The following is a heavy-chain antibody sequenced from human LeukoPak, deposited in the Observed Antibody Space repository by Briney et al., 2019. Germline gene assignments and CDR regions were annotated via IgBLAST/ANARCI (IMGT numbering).Heavy chain of an antibody. D-gene: IGHD1-26*01. Sequence: TSETLSLTCAVYGGSFSGYYWSWIRQPPGKGLEWIGGIYYSGSTYYNPSLRSRVTISLDTSKNQFSLKLSSVTAADTAVYYCARRGGSGGYRVPYYFDSWGQGTLVTVSS. CDR1: GGSFSGYY. J-gene: IGHJ4*02. V-gene: IGHV4-34*01. CDR3: ARRGGSGGYRVPYYFDS. CDR2: IYYSGST.